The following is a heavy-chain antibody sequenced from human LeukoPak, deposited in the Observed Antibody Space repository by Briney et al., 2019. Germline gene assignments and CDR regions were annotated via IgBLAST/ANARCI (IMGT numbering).Heavy chain of an antibody. Sequence: PSQTLSLTCTVSGGSISSGGYYWSWIRQPPGKGLEWIGYIYHSGSTYYNPSLKSRVTISVDRSKNQFSLKLSSVTAADTAVYYCARDLGYDFWSGYAGYWGQGTLVTVSS. CDR3: ARDLGYDFWSGYAGY. D-gene: IGHD3-3*01. CDR1: GGSISSGGYY. J-gene: IGHJ4*02. V-gene: IGHV4-30-2*01. CDR2: IYHSGST.